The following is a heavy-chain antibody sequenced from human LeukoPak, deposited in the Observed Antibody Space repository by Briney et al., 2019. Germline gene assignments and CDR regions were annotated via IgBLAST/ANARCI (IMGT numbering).Heavy chain of an antibody. CDR3: ARAAPLGYCSSTSCYGVDY. Sequence: SETLSLTCTVSGGSISSGGYYWSWIRQHPGTGLEWIGYIYYSGSTYYNPSLKSRVTISVDTSKNQFSLKLSSVTAADTAVYYCARAAPLGYCSSTSCYGVDYWGQGTLVTVSS. CDR2: IYYSGST. J-gene: IGHJ4*02. D-gene: IGHD2-2*01. V-gene: IGHV4-31*03. CDR1: GGSISSGGYY.